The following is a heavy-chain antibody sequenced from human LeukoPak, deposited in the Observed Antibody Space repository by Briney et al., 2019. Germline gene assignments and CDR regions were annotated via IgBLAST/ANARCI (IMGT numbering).Heavy chain of an antibody. V-gene: IGHV4-30-4*08. CDR1: GGSISSGDYY. J-gene: IGHJ3*02. CDR3: ARYCSSTSCYPRDAFDI. Sequence: SQTLSLTCTVSGGSISSGDYYWSWIRQPPGKGLEWIGYIYYSGSTYYNPSLKSRVTISVDTSKNQFSLKLSSVTAADTAVYYCARYCSSTSCYPRDAFDIWGQGTMVTVSS. D-gene: IGHD2-2*01. CDR2: IYYSGST.